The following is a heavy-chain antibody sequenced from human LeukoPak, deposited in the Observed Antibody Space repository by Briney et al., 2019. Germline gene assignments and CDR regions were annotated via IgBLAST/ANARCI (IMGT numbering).Heavy chain of an antibody. D-gene: IGHD3-22*01. J-gene: IGHJ4*02. V-gene: IGHV3-53*01. CDR3: ARAVPDSAGSSGYYLVW. CDR2: IYSGGST. Sequence: GGSLRLSCAASGFTVSSNYMSWVRQAPGKGLEWVSVIYSGGSTYYADSVKGRFTISRDNSKNTLYLQMNSLRAEDTAVYYCARAVPDSAGSSGYYLVWWGQGTLVTVSS. CDR1: GFTVSSNY.